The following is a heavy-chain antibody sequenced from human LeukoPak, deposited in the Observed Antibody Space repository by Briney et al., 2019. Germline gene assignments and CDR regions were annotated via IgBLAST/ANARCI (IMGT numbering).Heavy chain of an antibody. V-gene: IGHV3-53*01. CDR1: GFTVSSNY. Sequence: GGSLRLSCAASGFTVSSNYMSWVRQAPGKGLEWVSVIYSGGSTYYADSVKGRFTISRDNSKNTLYLQMNSLRAEDTAVYYCAKDGRHYDSGGYYGDFDYWGQGTLVTVSS. D-gene: IGHD3-22*01. J-gene: IGHJ4*02. CDR3: AKDGRHYDSGGYYGDFDY. CDR2: IYSGGST.